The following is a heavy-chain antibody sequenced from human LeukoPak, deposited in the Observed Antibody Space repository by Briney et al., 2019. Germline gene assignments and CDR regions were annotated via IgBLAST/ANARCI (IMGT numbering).Heavy chain of an antibody. D-gene: IGHD5-12*01. J-gene: IGHJ4*02. V-gene: IGHV3-21*01. CDR2: ISSSSSYI. CDR1: GFTFSSYS. Sequence: GGSLRLSCAASGFTFSSYSMNWVRQAPGKGLEWVSSISSSSSYIYYADSVKGRFTISRDNAKNSLYLQMNSLRAEDTAVYYCARDYGLRLREDFDYWGQGTLVTVSS. CDR3: ARDYGLRLREDFDY.